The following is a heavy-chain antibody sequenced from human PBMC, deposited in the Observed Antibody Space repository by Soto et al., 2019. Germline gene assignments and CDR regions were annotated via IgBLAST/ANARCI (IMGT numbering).Heavy chain of an antibody. V-gene: IGHV1-69*02. J-gene: IGHJ4*02. D-gene: IGHD5-12*01. CDR3: ARDREYSDYGSDY. CDR2: IIPLLGMA. Sequence: QVQLVHSGAEVKKPGSSVKVSCTASGGTFSSYTISWVRQAPGPGHEWMGRIIPLLGMANYAQNFQGRVTITADKSTGPAYMLRSSLRSEDTAVYYCARDREYSDYGSDYWGQGTLVTFSS. CDR1: GGTFSSYT.